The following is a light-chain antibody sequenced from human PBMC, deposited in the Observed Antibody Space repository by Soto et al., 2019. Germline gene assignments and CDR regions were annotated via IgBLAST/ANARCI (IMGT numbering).Light chain of an antibody. V-gene: IGLV2-14*01. CDR3: SSKTSSSSPFV. Sequence: QSALTQPASVSGSPGQSITISCTGTSSDVGGYAYVSWYQQYPGKAPKLVISEVTNRPSGISHRFSGSRSGNTASLTISGLQADDEADYYCSSKTSSSSPFVFGTGTKLTVL. CDR1: SSDVGGYAY. J-gene: IGLJ1*01. CDR2: EVT.